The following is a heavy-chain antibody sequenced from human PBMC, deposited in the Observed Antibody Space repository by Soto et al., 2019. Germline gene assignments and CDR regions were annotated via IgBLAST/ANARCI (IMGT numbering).Heavy chain of an antibody. Sequence: GSANFCSKASGYTFTGYYMHLERQAPGQGLQWMGWMNPSSGATNYAHKLHAWVTMTRSTSISTAYMELSRLRSDDTAVYYCARDIVVTAADGYDFSPEGFDSWGQGTLVPGSS. V-gene: IGHV1-2*04. CDR3: ARDIVVTAADGYDFSPEGFDS. CDR2: MNPSSGAT. CDR1: GYTFTGYY. D-gene: IGHD2-2*01. J-gene: IGHJ4*02.